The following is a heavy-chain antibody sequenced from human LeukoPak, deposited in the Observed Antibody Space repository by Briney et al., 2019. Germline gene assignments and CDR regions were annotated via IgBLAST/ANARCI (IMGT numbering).Heavy chain of an antibody. CDR1: GFTFSSYA. CDR3: ARGKSYDSSGYVDY. V-gene: IGHV3-30*14. CDR2: ISYDGSNK. D-gene: IGHD3-22*01. Sequence: GGSLRLSCAASGFTFSSYAMHWVRQAPGKGLEWVAVISYDGSNKYYADSVKGRFTISRDNSKNTLYLQMNSLRAEDTAVYYCARGKSYDSSGYVDYWGQGTLVTVSS. J-gene: IGHJ4*02.